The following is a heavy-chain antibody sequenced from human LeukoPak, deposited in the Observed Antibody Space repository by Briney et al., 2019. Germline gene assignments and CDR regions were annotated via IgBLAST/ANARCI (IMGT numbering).Heavy chain of an antibody. Sequence: SETLSLTCTVSGGSISSSSYYWGWIRQPPGKGLEWIGSIYYSGSTYYNPSLKSRVTISVDTSKNQFSLKLSSVTAADTAVYYCARWWDWSYPIPYYFDYWGQGTLVSVSS. CDR2: IYYSGST. V-gene: IGHV4-39*07. J-gene: IGHJ4*02. CDR3: ARWWDWSYPIPYYFDY. CDR1: GGSISSSSYY. D-gene: IGHD3/OR15-3a*01.